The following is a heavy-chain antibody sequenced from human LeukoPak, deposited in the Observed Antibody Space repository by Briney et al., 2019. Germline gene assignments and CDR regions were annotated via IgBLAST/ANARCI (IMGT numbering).Heavy chain of an antibody. CDR3: ARAGVVATTLDY. CDR1: GSSISSYY. Sequence: SETLSLTCTVSGSSISSYYWNWIRQPPGKGLEWIGYIYYSGSTNHNPSLKSRVTISVDTSKNQFSLRLRSVTAADTAVYYCARAGVVATTLDYWGQGTLVTVSS. V-gene: IGHV4-59*01. D-gene: IGHD5-12*01. J-gene: IGHJ4*02. CDR2: IYYSGST.